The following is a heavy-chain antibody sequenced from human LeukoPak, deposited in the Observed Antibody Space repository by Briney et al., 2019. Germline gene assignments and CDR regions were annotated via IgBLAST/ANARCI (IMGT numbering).Heavy chain of an antibody. J-gene: IGHJ6*02. D-gene: IGHD5-18*01. Sequence: SETLSLTCTVSGGSISSYYWSWIRQPPGKGLEWIGYIYYSGSTNYNPSLKSRVTISVDTSKNQFSLKLSSVTAADTAVYYCARNPARGYSYGYEYYYGMDVWGQGTTVTVSS. CDR3: ARNPARGYSYGYEYYYGMDV. CDR2: IYYSGST. CDR1: GGSISSYY. V-gene: IGHV4-59*01.